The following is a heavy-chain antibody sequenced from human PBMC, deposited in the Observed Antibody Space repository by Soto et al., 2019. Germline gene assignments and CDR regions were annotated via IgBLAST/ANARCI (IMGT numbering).Heavy chain of an antibody. CDR2: ISGGASSI. Sequence: QVQLVESGGGLVKPGGSLRLSCAASGFAFSDHFMSWIRQAPGKVLEWISYISGGASSINYADSVKGRFTISRDNAKNSLSLQMNSLRAEDTALYYCARWRSYGGSRSFDLWGQGTLVTVSS. D-gene: IGHD3-16*01. J-gene: IGHJ5*02. V-gene: IGHV3-11*01. CDR1: GFAFSDHF. CDR3: ARWRSYGGSRSFDL.